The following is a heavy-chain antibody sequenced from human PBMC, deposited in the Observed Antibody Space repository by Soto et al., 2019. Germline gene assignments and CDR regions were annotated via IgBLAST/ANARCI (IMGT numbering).Heavy chain of an antibody. Sequence: PSETLSLTCTVSGGSISSYYWSWIRQPPGKGLEWIGYIYYSGSTNYNPSLKSRVTISVDTSKNQFSLKLSSVTAADTPVYYCARRCGRSFDYWGQGTLVTVSS. D-gene: IGHD2-15*01. CDR1: GGSISSYY. V-gene: IGHV4-59*08. CDR2: IYYSGST. CDR3: ARRCGRSFDY. J-gene: IGHJ4*02.